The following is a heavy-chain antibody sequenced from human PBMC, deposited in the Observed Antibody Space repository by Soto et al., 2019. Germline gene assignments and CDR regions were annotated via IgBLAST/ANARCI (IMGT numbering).Heavy chain of an antibody. J-gene: IGHJ4*02. CDR3: ESGKLLLARR. CDR2: IIPILGIA. Sequence: QVQLVQSGAEVKKPGSSVKVSCKASGGTFSSYTISWVRKAAGQGLEWMGRIIPILGIANYAQKFQGRVTITADKSTSTAYMELCSLRSEDTPVYYCESGKLLLARRWGQVDLFTVSS. V-gene: IGHV1-69*02. CDR1: GGTFSSYT. D-gene: IGHD5-18*01.